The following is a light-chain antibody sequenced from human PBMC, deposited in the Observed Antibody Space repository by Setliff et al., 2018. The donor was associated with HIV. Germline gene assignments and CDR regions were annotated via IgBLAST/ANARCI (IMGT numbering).Light chain of an antibody. J-gene: IGLJ1*01. CDR2: EVS. CDR3: AVYLGGGVYV. V-gene: IGLV2-8*01. Sequence: QSVLTQPPSASGSPGQSVTISCTGTSSDVGGYNYVSWYQQHPGKAPKLMIYEVSKRPSGVPDRFSGSKSGNTASLTVSGLQAEDEADYYCAVYLGGGVYVFGTGTKVTVL. CDR1: SSDVGGYNY.